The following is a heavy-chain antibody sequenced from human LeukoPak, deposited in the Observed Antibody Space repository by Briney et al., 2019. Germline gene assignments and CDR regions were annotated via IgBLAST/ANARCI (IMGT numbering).Heavy chain of an antibody. CDR2: VFNGGST. Sequence: PSETLSLTCSDSGASIDSHYWSWLRQSPGKGLEWIGYVFNGGSTNYNPSLNSRVTMSLDTSRAQFSLRLSSVTAADTAIYYCASRPADTTWYGVFDYWSQGTLVTVSS. CDR1: GASIDSHY. J-gene: IGHJ4*02. V-gene: IGHV4-59*11. CDR3: ASRPADTTWYGVFDY. D-gene: IGHD3-10*01.